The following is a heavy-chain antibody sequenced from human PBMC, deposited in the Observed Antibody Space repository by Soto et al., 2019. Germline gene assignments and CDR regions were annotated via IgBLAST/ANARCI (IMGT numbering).Heavy chain of an antibody. Sequence: GGSLRLSCAASGFTFSSYGMHWVRQAPGKGLEWVAVISYDGSNKYYADSVKGRFTISRDNSKNTLYLQMNSLRAEDTAVYYCAKDLVAAIRHEYYYYGMDVWGQGTTVTVSS. CDR2: ISYDGSNK. D-gene: IGHD2-15*01. CDR1: GFTFSSYG. J-gene: IGHJ6*02. CDR3: AKDLVAAIRHEYYYYGMDV. V-gene: IGHV3-30*18.